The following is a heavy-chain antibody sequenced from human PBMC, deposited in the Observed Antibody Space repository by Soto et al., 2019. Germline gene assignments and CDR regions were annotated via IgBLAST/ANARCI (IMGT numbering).Heavy chain of an antibody. CDR2: IVESGST. V-gene: IGHV4-34*01. CDR1: GGPFTAYY. J-gene: IGHJ4*02. D-gene: IGHD4-17*01. Sequence: SETLSLTCAVYGGPFTAYYWSWIRQPPGKGLEWIGEIVESGSTNYNPSLQTRVTISLDASTNQLSLELTSVTAADTAVYYCARGRTDYHHFDHWGQGTLVTVSS. CDR3: ARGRTDYHHFDH.